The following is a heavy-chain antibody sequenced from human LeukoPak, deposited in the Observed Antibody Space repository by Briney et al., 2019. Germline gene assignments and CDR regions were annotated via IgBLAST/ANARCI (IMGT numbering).Heavy chain of an antibody. V-gene: IGHV1-69*13. D-gene: IGHD3-3*01. CDR2: IIPIFGTA. J-gene: IGHJ3*02. CDR1: GGTFSSYA. Sequence: ASVKVSCKASGGTFSSYAISWVRQARGQGLEWMGGIIPIFGTANYAQKFQGRVTITADESTSTAYMELSSLRSEDTAVYYCARDLSLRFRAFDIWGQGTMVTVSS. CDR3: ARDLSLRFRAFDI.